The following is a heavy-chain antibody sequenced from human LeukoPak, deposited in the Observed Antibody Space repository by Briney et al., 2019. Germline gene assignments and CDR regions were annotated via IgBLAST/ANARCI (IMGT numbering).Heavy chain of an antibody. Sequence: PGRSLRLSCEASGFNFGTFAMHWVRQAPGEELEWLAIIWYDGSNKHYSDSVKGRFTISRDNSKSSLYLQMNSLRAEDTAVYYCRGTYYYGSGIDGDYFDYWGQGTLVTVSS. D-gene: IGHD3-10*01. CDR2: IWYDGSNK. V-gene: IGHV3-33*01. CDR1: GFNFGTFA. CDR3: RGTYYYGSGIDGDYFDY. J-gene: IGHJ4*02.